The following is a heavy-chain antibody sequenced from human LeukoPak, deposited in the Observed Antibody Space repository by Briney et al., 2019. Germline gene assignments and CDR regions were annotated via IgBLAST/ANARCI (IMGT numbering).Heavy chain of an antibody. D-gene: IGHD6-19*01. CDR3: ARDGPGYSSGWYFSPREYYYYYMDV. CDR1: GYTFTSYY. V-gene: IGHV1-46*01. Sequence: ASVKVSCKASGYTFTSYYMHWVRQAPGQGLEWMGIINPSGGSTSYAQKFQGRVAMTRDMSTSTVYMELSSLRSEDTAVYYCARDGPGYSSGWYFSPREYYYYYMDVWGKGTTVTVSS. CDR2: INPSGGST. J-gene: IGHJ6*03.